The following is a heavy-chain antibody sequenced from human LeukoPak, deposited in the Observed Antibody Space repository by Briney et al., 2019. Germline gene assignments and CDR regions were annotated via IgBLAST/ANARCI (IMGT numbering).Heavy chain of an antibody. CDR3: ARHFYDRSDSLSFDY. J-gene: IGHJ4*02. D-gene: IGHD3-22*01. CDR1: GGSISSDRFY. V-gene: IGHV4-61*02. CDR2: IKGSIT. Sequence: PSETLSLTCTVSGGSISSDRFYWTWVRQPAGKGLAWIGRIKGSITNYNPSLKSRVNISVDTSTNQFSLKLNSLTAADTAVYYFARHFYDRSDSLSFDYWGPGTLVTVSS.